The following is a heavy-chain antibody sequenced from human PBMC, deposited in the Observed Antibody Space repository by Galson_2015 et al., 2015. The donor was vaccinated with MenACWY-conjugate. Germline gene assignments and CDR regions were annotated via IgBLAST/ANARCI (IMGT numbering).Heavy chain of an antibody. CDR3: ASGFHL. CDR2: TYYRSKWYN. Sequence: CAISGDSVSSNTATWNWIRQSPSRGLEWLGRTYYRSKWYNDYAVSVQSRITINPDTSKNQFSLHLSSVTPEDTAVYYCASGFHLSGHGTMVTLS. J-gene: IGHJ3*01. CDR1: GDSVSSNTAT. V-gene: IGHV6-1*01.